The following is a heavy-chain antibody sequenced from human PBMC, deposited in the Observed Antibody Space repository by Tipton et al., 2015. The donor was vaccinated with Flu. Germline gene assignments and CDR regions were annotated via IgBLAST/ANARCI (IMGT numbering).Heavy chain of an antibody. D-gene: IGHD6-13*01. CDR2: IYYGRST. Sequence: TLSLTCTVSGGSISSGGYYWSWIRQHPGKGLEWIGYIYYGRSTYYNPSLRSRVTISVDTSNNQFSLRLSSVTAADTAVYYCARTAAAVDYWGQGTLVTVSS. CDR3: ARTAAAVDY. V-gene: IGHV4-31*03. CDR1: GGSISSGGYY. J-gene: IGHJ4*02.